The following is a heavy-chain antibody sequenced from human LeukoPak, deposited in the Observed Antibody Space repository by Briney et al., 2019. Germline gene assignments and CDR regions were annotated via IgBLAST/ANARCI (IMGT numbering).Heavy chain of an antibody. Sequence: GGSLRLSCAASGFTFSSYWMSWVRQAPGKGLEWVANIKQDGSEKYYVDSVKGRFTISRDNAKNSLYLQMNSLRAEDTAVYYCARAGSYFPTGAFDYWGQGTLVTVSS. V-gene: IGHV3-7*01. D-gene: IGHD1-26*01. J-gene: IGHJ4*02. CDR3: ARAGSYFPTGAFDY. CDR2: IKQDGSEK. CDR1: GFTFSSYW.